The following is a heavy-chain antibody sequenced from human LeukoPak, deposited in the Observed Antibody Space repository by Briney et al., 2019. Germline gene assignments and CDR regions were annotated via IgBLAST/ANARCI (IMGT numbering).Heavy chain of an antibody. CDR2: FDPEDGET. D-gene: IGHD1-26*01. CDR1: GYTLTELS. CDR3: ASSIVGAKSFDY. J-gene: IGHJ4*02. V-gene: IGHV1-24*01. Sequence: ASVTVSCKVSGYTLTELSMHWVRQAPGKGLEWMGGFDPEDGETIYAQKFQGRVTMTEDTSTDTAYMELSSLRSEDTAVYYCASSIVGAKSFDYWGQGTLVTVSS.